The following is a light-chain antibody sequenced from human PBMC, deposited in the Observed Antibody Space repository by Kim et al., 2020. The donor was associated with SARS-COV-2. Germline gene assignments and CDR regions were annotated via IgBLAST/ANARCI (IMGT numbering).Light chain of an antibody. V-gene: IGKV1-39*01. J-gene: IGKJ5*01. CDR2: GAS. CDR1: QRISNY. Sequence: DIQLTQSPTSLSASVGDRVTITSRASQRISNYLNWYQQEPGKAPKLLIYGASNLQSGVPSRFSATGSGIEFSLTISTLQPADFATYYCHQTYSVPITFGQGTRLEIK. CDR3: HQTYSVPIT.